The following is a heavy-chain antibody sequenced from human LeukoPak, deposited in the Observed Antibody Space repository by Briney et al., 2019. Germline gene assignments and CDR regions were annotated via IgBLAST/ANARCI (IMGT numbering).Heavy chain of an antibody. J-gene: IGHJ4*02. Sequence: SETLPLTCTVSGGSISSYYWSWIRQPPGKGLEWIGYIYYSGSTNYNPSLKSRVTISVDTSKNQFSLKLSTVTAADTAVYYCAGDGGNLLDYWGQGTLVTVSS. V-gene: IGHV4-59*01. D-gene: IGHD4-23*01. CDR2: IYYSGST. CDR3: AGDGGNLLDY. CDR1: GGSISSYY.